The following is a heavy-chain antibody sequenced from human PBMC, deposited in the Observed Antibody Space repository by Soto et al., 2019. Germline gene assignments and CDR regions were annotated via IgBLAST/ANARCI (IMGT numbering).Heavy chain of an antibody. D-gene: IGHD2-2*01. Sequence: QVQLVQSGAEGKRPGSSVKVSCTPSGGTFNTLSINWVRQAPGQGLEWMGAIIPFFDSTNYAQKFQDTVTITADKSLGTAYMELTSLRSDDTAVYYCTTRDQGRFDHWGQGTPLTVFS. CDR2: IIPFFDST. J-gene: IGHJ4*02. V-gene: IGHV1-69*06. CDR3: TTRDQGRFDH. CDR1: GGTFNTLS.